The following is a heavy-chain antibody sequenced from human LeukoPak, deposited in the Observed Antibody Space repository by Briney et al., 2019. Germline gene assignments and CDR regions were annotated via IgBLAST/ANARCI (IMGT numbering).Heavy chain of an antibody. CDR3: VRAVAATRIDF. J-gene: IGHJ4*02. CDR2: IYYSGST. CDR1: GGSISSYY. Sequence: SETLCLTCTVSGGSISSYYWSWIRQPPGKGLEWIGYIYYSGSTNYNPSLKSRVTISVDTSKNQFSLKVSSVTAADTAVYYCVRAVAATRIDFWGQGTLVTVSS. V-gene: IGHV4-59*01. D-gene: IGHD6-19*01.